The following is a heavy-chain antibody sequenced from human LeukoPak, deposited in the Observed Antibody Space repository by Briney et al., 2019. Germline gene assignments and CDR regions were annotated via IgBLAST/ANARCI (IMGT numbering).Heavy chain of an antibody. CDR3: ARADRLHGGPYLIGP. Sequence: ASVKVSCKASGYSFADYYMHWVRQAPGQGLEWMGWINPYTGGTLSAQKLQGRVTMTRDTSITTVYMEVSWLTSDDTAIYYCARADRLHGGPYLIGPWGQGTLVTVSS. V-gene: IGHV1-2*02. D-gene: IGHD2-21*01. CDR2: INPYTGGT. J-gene: IGHJ5*02. CDR1: GYSFADYY.